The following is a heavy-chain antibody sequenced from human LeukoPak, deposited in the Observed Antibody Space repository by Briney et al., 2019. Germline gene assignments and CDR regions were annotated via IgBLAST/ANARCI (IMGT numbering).Heavy chain of an antibody. CDR2: INPSGGST. J-gene: IGHJ4*02. CDR3: ARGPYYYDSSGYYGY. CDR1: GYTFTSYY. V-gene: IGHV1-46*01. Sequence: ASVKVSCKSSGYTFTSYYMRWVRQAPGQGLEWMGIINPSGGSTSYAQKFQGRVTMTRDMSTSTVYMELSSLRSEDTAVYYCARGPYYYDSSGYYGYWGQGTLVTVSS. D-gene: IGHD3-22*01.